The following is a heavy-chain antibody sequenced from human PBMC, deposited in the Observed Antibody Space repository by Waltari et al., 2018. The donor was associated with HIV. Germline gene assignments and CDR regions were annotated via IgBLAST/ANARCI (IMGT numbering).Heavy chain of an antibody. J-gene: IGHJ4*02. CDR3: ARGGFYGSGSKVN. V-gene: IGHV3-7*04. CDR2: IKQDGSEK. CDR1: GFTFSSYW. Sequence: EVQLVESGGGLVQPGGSMSLSCAASGFTFSSYWMSWVRQGPGKGLEWVANIKQDGSEKDYVDSVNGRFTISRDNAENSLYLQMNSLRAEDTAVYYCARGGFYGSGSKVNWGQGTLVTVSS. D-gene: IGHD3-10*01.